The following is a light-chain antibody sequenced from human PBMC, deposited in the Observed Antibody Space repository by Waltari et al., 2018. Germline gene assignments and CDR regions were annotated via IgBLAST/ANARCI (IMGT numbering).Light chain of an antibody. V-gene: IGKV4-1*01. CDR1: QSVLYSSNNKNY. J-gene: IGKJ3*01. Sequence: DIVMTQSPDSLAVSLGERATINCKSSQSVLYSSNNKNYLAWYQQKPGQPPKLLIYWASTRESGVPDRFSGSGSGTVFTLTISSLQAEDVAVYYCQQYYSTPQFTFGPGTKVDIK. CDR3: QQYYSTPQFT. CDR2: WAS.